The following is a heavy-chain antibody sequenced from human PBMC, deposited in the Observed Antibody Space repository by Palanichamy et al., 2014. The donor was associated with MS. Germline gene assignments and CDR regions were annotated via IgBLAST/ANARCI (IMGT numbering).Heavy chain of an antibody. Sequence: QVQLQESGPGLVKPSETLSLNCTVSGASISANYWSWIRQPAGKGLEWFGRVYYNGHTTYNPSLKSRATMSVDTSKKQFSLKLSSMTAADTAVYYCARDRRGLVEGFDVWGQGTLVIVSS. CDR1: GASISANY. J-gene: IGHJ3*01. CDR3: ARDRRGLVEGFDV. D-gene: IGHD3-10*01. CDR2: VYYNGHT. V-gene: IGHV4-4*07.